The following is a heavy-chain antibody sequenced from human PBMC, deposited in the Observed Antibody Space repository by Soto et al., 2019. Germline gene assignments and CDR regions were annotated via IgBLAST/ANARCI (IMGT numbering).Heavy chain of an antibody. D-gene: IGHD5-18*01. Sequence: SETLSLTCTVSGGSIRSSDYYWSWIRQPPGKGLEWIGYIYYSGTTYYNPSLKSRVTISVDTSENQFSLKLSSVTAADTAVYFCARALIQLWPHYYYGMDVWGQGTTVNV. CDR3: ARALIQLWPHYYYGMDV. CDR1: GGSIRSSDYY. V-gene: IGHV4-30-4*01. CDR2: IYYSGTT. J-gene: IGHJ6*02.